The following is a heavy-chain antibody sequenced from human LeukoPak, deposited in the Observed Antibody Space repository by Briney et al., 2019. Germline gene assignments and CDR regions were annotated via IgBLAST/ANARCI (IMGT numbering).Heavy chain of an antibody. CDR1: GFTFSGSA. V-gene: IGHV3-73*01. Sequence: GGSLKLSCAASGFTFSGSAMHWVRQASGKGLEWVGRIRSKANSYTTAYAASVKGRFTISRDDSKNTAYLQMNSLKTEDTAVYYCTSPHDSEAFDLWGQGTMVIVSA. D-gene: IGHD2-21*02. J-gene: IGHJ3*01. CDR3: TSPHDSEAFDL. CDR2: IRSKANSYTT.